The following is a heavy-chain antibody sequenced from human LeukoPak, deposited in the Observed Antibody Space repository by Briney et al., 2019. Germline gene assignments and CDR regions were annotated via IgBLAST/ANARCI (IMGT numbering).Heavy chain of an antibody. J-gene: IGHJ4*02. CDR3: ARDGDAHCGGDCYSDFDY. CDR2: ISSSSSYI. Sequence: SGGSLRLSCAASGFTFSSYSMNWVRQAPGKGLEWVSSISSSSSYIYYADSVKGRFTISRDNAKNSLYLQMNSLRAEDTAVYYCARDGDAHCGGDCYSDFDYWGQGTLVTVSS. CDR1: GFTFSSYS. D-gene: IGHD2-21*02. V-gene: IGHV3-21*01.